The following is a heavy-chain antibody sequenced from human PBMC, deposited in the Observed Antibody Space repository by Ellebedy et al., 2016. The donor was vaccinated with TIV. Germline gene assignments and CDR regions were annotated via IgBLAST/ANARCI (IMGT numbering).Heavy chain of an antibody. CDR1: GYTFTSYY. Sequence: ASVKVSCXASGYTFTSYYMHWVRQGPGKGLEWMGGFDPEDGETIYAQKFQGRVTMTEDTSTDTAYMELSNLRSEDTAVYYCARDRSSIYHYDSSGYYSDYWGQGTLVTVSS. D-gene: IGHD3-22*01. CDR3: ARDRSSIYHYDSSGYYSDY. J-gene: IGHJ4*02. V-gene: IGHV1-24*01. CDR2: FDPEDGET.